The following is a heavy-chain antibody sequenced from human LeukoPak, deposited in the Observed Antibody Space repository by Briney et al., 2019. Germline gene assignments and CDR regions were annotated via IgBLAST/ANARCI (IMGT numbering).Heavy chain of an antibody. V-gene: IGHV5-51*01. CDR2: IYPGGSDT. D-gene: IGHD6-19*01. J-gene: IGHJ6*02. Sequence: GESLKISCKGTGYSFTSYWIAWVRQMPGKGLEWMGIIYPGGSDTRYSPSFQGQVTISADKSISTAYLQWSSLKASDTAMYYCARGGGIAVRYYYYYGMDVWGQGTTVTVSS. CDR3: ARGGGIAVRYYYYYGMDV. CDR1: GYSFTSYW.